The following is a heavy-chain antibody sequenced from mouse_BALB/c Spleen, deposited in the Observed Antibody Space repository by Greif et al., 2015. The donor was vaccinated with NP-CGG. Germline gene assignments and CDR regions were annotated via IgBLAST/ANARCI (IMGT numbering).Heavy chain of an antibody. J-gene: IGHJ4*01. CDR2: IRLKSNNYAT. Sequence: EVMLVESGGGLVQPGGSMKLSCVASGFTFSNYWMNWVRQSPEKGLEWVAEIRLKSNNYATHYAESVKGRFTISRGDSKSSVYLQMNNLRAEDTGIYYCTPYGYYAMDYWGQGTSVTVSS. CDR3: TPYGYYAMDY. CDR1: GFTFSNYW. D-gene: IGHD1-1*02. V-gene: IGHV6-6*02.